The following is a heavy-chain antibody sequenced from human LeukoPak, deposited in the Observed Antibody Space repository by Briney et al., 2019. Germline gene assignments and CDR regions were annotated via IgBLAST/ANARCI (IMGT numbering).Heavy chain of an antibody. CDR3: ARDADLGYFDY. CDR2: ISAYNGNT. D-gene: IGHD3-16*01. CDR1: GYTLTSYY. J-gene: IGHJ4*02. Sequence: ASVKVSCKASGYTLTSYYLHWVRQAPGQGLEWMGWISAYNGNTNYAQKLQGRVTMTTDTSTSTAYMELRSLRSDDTAVYYCARDADLGYFDYWGQGTLVTVSS. V-gene: IGHV1-18*04.